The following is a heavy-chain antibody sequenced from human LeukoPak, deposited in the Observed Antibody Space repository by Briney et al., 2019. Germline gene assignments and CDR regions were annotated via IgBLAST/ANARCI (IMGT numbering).Heavy chain of an antibody. V-gene: IGHV1-2*02. D-gene: IGHD6-19*01. CDR3: ARVCPMYSSGWFDY. CDR2: INPNSGGT. J-gene: IGHJ4*02. CDR1: GYTFTGYY. Sequence: ASVKVSCKASGYTFTGYYMHWVRQAPGQGLEWMGWINPNSGGTNYAQKFQGRVTMTRDTSISTAYMELSRLRSDDTAVYYCARVCPMYSSGWFDYWGQGTLATVSS.